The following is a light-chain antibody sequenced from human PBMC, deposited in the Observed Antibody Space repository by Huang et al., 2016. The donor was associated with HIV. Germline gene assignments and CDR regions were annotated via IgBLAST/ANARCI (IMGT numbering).Light chain of an antibody. V-gene: IGKV3-15*01. CDR3: QQYNNWPPYT. CDR1: QSVGSN. J-gene: IGKJ2*01. Sequence: EIVMTQSPATLSVSPGERATLSCRASQSVGSNVAWYQQKPGPDPRLLIYGASTRATAIPARVSSSGSGTEFTLTISSLQSEDFAVYYCQQYNNWPPYTFGQGTNLEIK. CDR2: GAS.